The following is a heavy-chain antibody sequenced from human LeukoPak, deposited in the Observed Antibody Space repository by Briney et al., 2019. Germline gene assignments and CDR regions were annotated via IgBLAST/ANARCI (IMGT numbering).Heavy chain of an antibody. CDR2: IRGSGTDT. Sequence: PGGSLRLSCVASGFRFSSYAMSWVRQAPGKGLEWVSSIRGSGTDTFYADSVKGRFTVSRDNSKNMLHLQINSLRADDTAVYYCARDDHGLDYWGQGTLVTVSS. J-gene: IGHJ4*02. CDR3: ARDDHGLDY. V-gene: IGHV3-23*01. D-gene: IGHD2-8*01. CDR1: GFRFSSYA.